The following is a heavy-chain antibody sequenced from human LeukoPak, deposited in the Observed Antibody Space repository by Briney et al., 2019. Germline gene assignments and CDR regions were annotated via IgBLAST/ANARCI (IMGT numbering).Heavy chain of an antibody. J-gene: IGHJ5*02. CDR2: IVVGSGNT. V-gene: IGHV1-58*01. Sequence: GTSVKVSCKASGFTFTSSAVQWVRQARGQRIEWIGWIVVGSGNTNYAQKFQERVTITRDMSTSTAYMELSSLRSEDTAVYYCAAAGDVLRFLEWLPPNWFDPWGQGTLVTVSS. D-gene: IGHD3-3*01. CDR3: AAAGDVLRFLEWLPPNWFDP. CDR1: GFTFTSSA.